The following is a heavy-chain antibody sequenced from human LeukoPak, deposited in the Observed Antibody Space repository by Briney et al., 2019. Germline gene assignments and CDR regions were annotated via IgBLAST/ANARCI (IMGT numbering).Heavy chain of an antibody. D-gene: IGHD3-22*01. V-gene: IGHV4-31*03. CDR2: IYYSGST. CDR1: GGSISSGGYY. Sequence: SETLSLTCTVSGGSISSGGYYWSWIRQHPGKGLEWIGYIYYSGSTYYNPSLKSRVTISVDTSKNQFSLKLSSVTAADTAVYYRARAVGDSSGYYDYWGQGTLVTVSS. J-gene: IGHJ4*02. CDR3: ARAVGDSSGYYDY.